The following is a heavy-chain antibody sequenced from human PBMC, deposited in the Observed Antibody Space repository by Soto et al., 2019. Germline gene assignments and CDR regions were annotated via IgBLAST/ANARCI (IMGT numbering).Heavy chain of an antibody. J-gene: IGHJ4*02. Sequence: QVQLVQSGAEVKKPGSSVKVSCEASGGTFNTYTINWVRPAPGRGLEWMGQVIPMYDSVNYAESFQGRVTITADKSTNIAYMELSSLRSEDTALYFCASWRSYSGSYCFDYWGQGTLVIVSS. CDR2: VIPMYDSV. CDR3: ASWRSYSGSYCFDY. V-gene: IGHV1-69*06. D-gene: IGHD1-26*01. CDR1: GGTFNTYT.